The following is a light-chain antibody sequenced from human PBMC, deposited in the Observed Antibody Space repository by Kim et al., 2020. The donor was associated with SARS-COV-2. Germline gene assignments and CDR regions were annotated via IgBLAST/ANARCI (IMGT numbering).Light chain of an antibody. V-gene: IGKV3-20*01. CDR2: GAF. CDR3: QQYFSSPTM. Sequence: DIVLTQSPGTLSLSPGERATLSCRTSQSLGGNHLAWYQQKPGQAPRLVIHGAFHRAAAIPDRFSGTGSGTHFTLTISGLEPEDFAVYYCQQYFSSPTMFGQGTKVDIK. CDR1: QSLGGNH. J-gene: IGKJ1*01.